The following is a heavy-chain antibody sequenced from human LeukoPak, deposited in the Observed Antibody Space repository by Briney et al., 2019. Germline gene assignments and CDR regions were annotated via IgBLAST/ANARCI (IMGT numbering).Heavy chain of an antibody. V-gene: IGHV3-33*01. CDR2: IWFDGSKK. Sequence: GGSLRLSCAASGFTFSGYGMQWVRQAPGKGLEWVAVIWFDGSKKYYADSVKGRFTISRDNSKNTLYLQMNSLRVEDTALYYCARDMSSGYFYFDYWGQGTLVTASS. D-gene: IGHD3-22*01. CDR3: ARDMSSGYFYFDY. CDR1: GFTFSGYG. J-gene: IGHJ4*02.